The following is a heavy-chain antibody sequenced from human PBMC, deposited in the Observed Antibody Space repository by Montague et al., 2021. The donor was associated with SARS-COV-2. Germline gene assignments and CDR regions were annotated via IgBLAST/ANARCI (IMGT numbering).Heavy chain of an antibody. J-gene: IGHJ5*02. CDR3: ARGVYDYSNYVNWFDP. CDR2: IGTAGDT. Sequence: SLRLSCAASGFTFSSYDMHWIRQATGKGLEWVSAIGTAGDTYYPGSVKGRFTISRENAKNSLYLQTNSLRAGDTAVYYCARGVYDYSNYVNWFDPWGQGTLVTVSS. V-gene: IGHV3-13*04. D-gene: IGHD4-11*01. CDR1: GFTFSSYD.